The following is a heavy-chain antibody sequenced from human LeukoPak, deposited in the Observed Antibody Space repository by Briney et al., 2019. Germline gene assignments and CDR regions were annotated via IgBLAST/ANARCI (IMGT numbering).Heavy chain of an antibody. D-gene: IGHD3-22*01. Sequence: GGPLRLSCTVSGFTFDDYAMHWARHTPGKGLEWVAGITWNRDNIGYGGSVKGRFTISRDNVKNVLYLQMNSLRPEDTALYYCAKDLSSAITSALVLDVWGQGTTVTVS. CDR3: AKDLSSAITSALVLDV. J-gene: IGHJ6*02. CDR2: ITWNRDNI. CDR1: GFTFDDYA. V-gene: IGHV3-9*01.